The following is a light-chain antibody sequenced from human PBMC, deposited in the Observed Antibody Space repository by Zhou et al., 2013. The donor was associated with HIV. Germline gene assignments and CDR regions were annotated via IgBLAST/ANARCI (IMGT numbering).Light chain of an antibody. CDR3: QQTYSSLWT. CDR1: QNIRNSY. Sequence: EIVLTQSPGTLSLSPGERATLSCRASQNIRNSYLAWYQQKPGQAPRLLIYGASSRATGIPDRFSGSGSGTDFTFTISSLQPEDFATYYCQQTYSSLWTFGQGTKVEIK. J-gene: IGKJ1*01. CDR2: GAS. V-gene: IGKV3-20*01.